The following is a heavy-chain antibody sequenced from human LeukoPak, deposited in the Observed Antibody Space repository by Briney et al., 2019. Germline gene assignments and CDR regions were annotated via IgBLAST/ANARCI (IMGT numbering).Heavy chain of an antibody. CDR2: AADSGST. Sequence: SETLSLTCTVSGDSMSDYFWTWIRQPPGKGLEWIGYAADSGSTYYNPSLKSRVTISVDTSKNQFSLKLNSVTAADTAVYYCARDSHGYCGGGSCYSGGWFDPWGQGTLVTVSS. CDR3: ARDSHGYCGGGSCYSGGWFDP. J-gene: IGHJ5*02. CDR1: GDSMSDYF. D-gene: IGHD2-15*01. V-gene: IGHV4-59*12.